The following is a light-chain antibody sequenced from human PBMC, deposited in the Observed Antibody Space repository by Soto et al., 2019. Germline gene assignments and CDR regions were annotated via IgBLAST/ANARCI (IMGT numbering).Light chain of an antibody. CDR1: QRIRSTY. V-gene: IGKV3-20*01. Sequence: EILLTQSPGTLSLSPGDSATLSCRASQRIRSTYLAWYQQKPGQAPRLLIYDASSRATGIPDRFSGSGSGTDFYLTISRLEPEDFAVYYCQQYDGSPLYTCGQGTKLEIK. CDR3: QQYDGSPLYT. CDR2: DAS. J-gene: IGKJ2*01.